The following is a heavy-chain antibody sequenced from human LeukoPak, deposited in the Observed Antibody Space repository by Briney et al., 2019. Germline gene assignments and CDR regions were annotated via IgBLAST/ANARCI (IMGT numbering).Heavy chain of an antibody. J-gene: IGHJ4*02. CDR2: IIPLFQTT. D-gene: IGHD4-17*01. V-gene: IGHV1-69*08. CDR3: ARGPMTTAPLEY. Sequence: SVKVSCKASGGTFTSSTIIWVRQAPGQGLEWMGRIIPLFQTTKYAPKLQGRVTITADKSTSTAYMEVSSLTSEDTAVYYCARGPMTTAPLEYWGQGTLVTVSS. CDR1: GGTFTSST.